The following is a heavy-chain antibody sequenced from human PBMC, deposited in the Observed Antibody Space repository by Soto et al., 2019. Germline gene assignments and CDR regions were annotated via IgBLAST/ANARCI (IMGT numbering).Heavy chain of an antibody. CDR2: IIPIFGTA. J-gene: IGHJ5*02. Sequence: ASVKVSCKASGGTFSSYAISWVRQAPGQGLEWMGGIIPIFGTANYAQKFQGRVTITADESTSTAYMELSSLRSEDTAVYYCASSGIITMVRGVRVSWFDPWGQGTLVTVSS. D-gene: IGHD3-10*01. V-gene: IGHV1-69*13. CDR3: ASSGIITMVRGVRVSWFDP. CDR1: GGTFSSYA.